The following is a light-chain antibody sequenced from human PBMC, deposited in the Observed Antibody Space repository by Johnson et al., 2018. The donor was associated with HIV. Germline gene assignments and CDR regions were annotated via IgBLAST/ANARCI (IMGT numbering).Light chain of an antibody. CDR1: TSNIGNNY. V-gene: IGLV1-51*02. Sequence: QSVLTQPPSVSAAPGQKVTISCSGSTSNIGNNYVSWYQQLPGTAPKLLIYEKNKRPSGIPDRFSASKSGTSATLGITGLQPGDEADYYCGSWVSSLSDHYVFGTGTKVTVL. J-gene: IGLJ1*01. CDR2: EKN. CDR3: GSWVSSLSDHYV.